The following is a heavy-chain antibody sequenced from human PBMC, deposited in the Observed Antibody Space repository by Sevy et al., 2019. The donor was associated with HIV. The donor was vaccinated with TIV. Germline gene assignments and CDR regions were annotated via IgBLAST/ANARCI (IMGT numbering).Heavy chain of an antibody. V-gene: IGHV3-23*01. Sequence: GGYLRLSCAASGFTFSKYTMSWVRQPPGKGLEWISTLSFGCGEINYADSVKGRFTISRDNSKSSVYLQMNNLRPEDTAVYYCAREGWTKPHDYWGQGTLVTVSS. CDR3: AREGWTKPHDY. CDR2: LSFGCGEI. J-gene: IGHJ4*02. CDR1: GFTFSKYT. D-gene: IGHD2-15*01.